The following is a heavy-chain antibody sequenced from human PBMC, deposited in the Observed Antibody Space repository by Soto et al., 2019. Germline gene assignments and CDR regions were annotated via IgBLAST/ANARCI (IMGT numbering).Heavy chain of an antibody. J-gene: IGHJ4*02. D-gene: IGHD3-22*01. Sequence: ASVKVSCKASGYTFTSYAMHWVRQAPGQRLEWMGWINAGNGNTKYSQKFQGRLTLTRDTPGNTAYLELNSLISEDTAVYYCATPQDYDGCLDSWGQGTPVTVSS. CDR2: INAGNGNT. CDR3: ATPQDYDGCLDS. CDR1: GYTFTSYA. V-gene: IGHV1-3*01.